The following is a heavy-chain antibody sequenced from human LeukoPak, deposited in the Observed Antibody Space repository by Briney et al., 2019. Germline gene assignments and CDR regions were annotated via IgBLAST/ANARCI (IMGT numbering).Heavy chain of an antibody. Sequence: ASVKVSCKASGYTFTGYYMHWVRQAPGQGLEWMGWINPNSGGTNYAQKFQGRVTMTRDTSISTAYMELSMLRSDDTAVYYCARSCLGGRFFEWLPTIDYWGQGTLVTVSS. V-gene: IGHV1-2*02. CDR3: ARSCLGGRFFEWLPTIDY. J-gene: IGHJ4*02. D-gene: IGHD3-3*01. CDR2: INPNSGGT. CDR1: GYTFTGYY.